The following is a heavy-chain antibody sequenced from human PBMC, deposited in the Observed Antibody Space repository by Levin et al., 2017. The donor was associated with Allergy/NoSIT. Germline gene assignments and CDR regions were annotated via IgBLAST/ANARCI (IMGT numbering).Heavy chain of an antibody. D-gene: IGHD1-26*01. J-gene: IGHJ3*02. CDR1: GYTFTSYA. CDR2: INTNTGNP. CDR3: AREGGADAFDI. Sequence: GESLKISCKASGYTFTSYAMNWVRQAPGQGLEWMGWINTNTGNPTYAQGFTGRFVFSLDTSVSTAYLQISSLKAEDTAVYYCAREGGADAFDIWGQGTMVTVSS. V-gene: IGHV7-4-1*02.